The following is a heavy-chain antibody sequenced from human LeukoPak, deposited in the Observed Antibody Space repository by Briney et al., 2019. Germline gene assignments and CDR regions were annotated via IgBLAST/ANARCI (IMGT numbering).Heavy chain of an antibody. CDR1: GYSISSSNW. D-gene: IGHD6-13*01. CDR2: IYYSGST. J-gene: IGHJ4*02. V-gene: IGHV4-28*01. Sequence: PSDTLSLTCAVSGYSISSSNWWGWIRQPPGKGLEWIGYIYYSGSTYYNPSLKSRVTMSVDTSKNQFSLKLSSVTAADTAVYYCARSSLSSYSSRTCYDYWGQGTLVTVSS. CDR3: ARSSLSSYSSRTCYDY.